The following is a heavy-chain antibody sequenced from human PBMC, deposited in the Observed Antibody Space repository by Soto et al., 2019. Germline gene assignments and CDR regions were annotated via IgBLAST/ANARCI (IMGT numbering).Heavy chain of an antibody. V-gene: IGHV3-66*01. Sequence: EVQLVESGGGLVQPGGSLRLSCAASGFTVTTNYMSWVRQPPGKGLEWVSVVYSGGSTYYADSVKGRFTVSSDNSKNTLYLQMNSLRAEDTAVYYCARDFWGKNDAFDIWGQGTVVTVSS. D-gene: IGHD3-16*01. CDR1: GFTVTTNY. J-gene: IGHJ3*02. CDR2: VYSGGST. CDR3: ARDFWGKNDAFDI.